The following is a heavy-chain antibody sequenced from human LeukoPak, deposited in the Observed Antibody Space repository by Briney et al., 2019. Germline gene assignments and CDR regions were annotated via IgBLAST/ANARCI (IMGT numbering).Heavy chain of an antibody. CDR1: GGSTSSYY. CDR2: IYYSGGT. J-gene: IGHJ5*02. V-gene: IGHV4-59*01. CDR3: AREKYYYDSSGSPNWFDP. Sequence: SETLSLTCTVSGGSTSSYYWSWIRQPPGKGLEWIGYIYYSGGTNYNPSLQSRVTISVDTSKNQFSLKLSSVTAADTAVYYCAREKYYYDSSGSPNWFDPWGQGTLVTVSS. D-gene: IGHD3-22*01.